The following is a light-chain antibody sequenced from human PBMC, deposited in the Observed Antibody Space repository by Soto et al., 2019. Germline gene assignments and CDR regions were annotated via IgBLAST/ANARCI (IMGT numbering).Light chain of an antibody. J-gene: IGKJ4*01. CDR2: GRL. V-gene: IGKV3-20*01. CDR1: HTVSITS. CDR3: AQYVLPPT. Sequence: PGANAPLSCTASHTVSITSLTWYQQKPGQAPRLLIFGRLERATGIPDRFSGSGSGRDFTITIIGLEHEDIAMCYCAQYVLPPTFGGGTKVDIK.